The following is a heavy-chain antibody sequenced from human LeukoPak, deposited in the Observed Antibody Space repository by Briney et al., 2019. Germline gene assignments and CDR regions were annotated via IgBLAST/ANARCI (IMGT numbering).Heavy chain of an antibody. CDR1: GFTFSDYG. CDR3: AREYCSGGRCYPNYFDP. Sequence: GGSLRLSCAASGFTFSDYGMHWVRQAPGKGLEWVAVIWYDGSNIYYADSVKGRFTISRDNSRNTLYLQMNSLRAEDTAVYYCAREYCSGGRCYPNYFDPWGQGTLVTVSS. V-gene: IGHV3-33*01. J-gene: IGHJ5*02. D-gene: IGHD2-15*01. CDR2: IWYDGSNI.